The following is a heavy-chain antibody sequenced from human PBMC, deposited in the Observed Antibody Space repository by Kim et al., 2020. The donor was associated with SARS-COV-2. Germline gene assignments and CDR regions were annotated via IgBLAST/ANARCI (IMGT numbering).Heavy chain of an antibody. CDR2: ISYDGSNK. Sequence: GGSLRLSCAASGFTFSSYAMHWVRQAPGKGLEWVAVISYDGSNKYYADSVKGRFTISRDNSKNTLYLQMNSLRAEDTAVYYCARGPYCGGDCYFPGVGAYYFDYWGQGTLVTVSS. V-gene: IGHV3-30-3*01. CDR3: ARGPYCGGDCYFPGVGAYYFDY. CDR1: GFTFSSYA. J-gene: IGHJ4*02. D-gene: IGHD2-21*01.